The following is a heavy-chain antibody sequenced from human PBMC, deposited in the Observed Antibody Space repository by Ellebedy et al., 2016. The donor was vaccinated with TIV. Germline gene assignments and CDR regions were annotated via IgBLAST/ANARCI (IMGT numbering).Heavy chain of an antibody. V-gene: IGHV3-23*01. D-gene: IGHD2-2*01. Sequence: GGSLRLSXAASGFTFSSYAMSWVRQAPGKGLEWVSAISGSGGSTYYADSVKGRFTISRDNSKNTLYLQMNSLRAEDTAVYYCAKEGYQLPQSYMDVWGKGTTVTVSS. CDR1: GFTFSSYA. CDR2: ISGSGGST. J-gene: IGHJ6*03. CDR3: AKEGYQLPQSYMDV.